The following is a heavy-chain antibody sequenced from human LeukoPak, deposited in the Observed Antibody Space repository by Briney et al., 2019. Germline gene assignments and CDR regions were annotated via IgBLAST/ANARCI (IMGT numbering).Heavy chain of an antibody. D-gene: IGHD3-9*01. CDR3: AGTPEYYDILTGYNSLYYFDY. V-gene: IGHV4-39*07. J-gene: IGHJ4*02. Sequence: SETLSLACTVSGASISSSSYYWGWIRQPPGKGLEWIGSMYYSGSTYYNPSLKSRVTISVDTSKNQFSLKLSSVTAADTAVYYCAGTPEYYDILTGYNSLYYFDYWGQGTLVTVSS. CDR1: GASISSSSYY. CDR2: MYYSGST.